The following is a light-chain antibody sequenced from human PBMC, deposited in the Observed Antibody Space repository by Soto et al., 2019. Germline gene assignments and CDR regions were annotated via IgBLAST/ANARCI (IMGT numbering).Light chain of an antibody. CDR1: QSLLHSSGNNY. CDR3: MQGQQTPVT. CDR2: WGS. J-gene: IGKJ5*01. V-gene: IGKV2-28*01. Sequence: DIVMTQSPLSLPVTPGEPASISCRSSQSLLHSSGNNYLDWYVQKPGQSPQLLVYWGSNRASGVPDRFSGSGSGKDFTLKRNRVEAEDFGVYYCMQGQQTPVTVGQGTRLEIK.